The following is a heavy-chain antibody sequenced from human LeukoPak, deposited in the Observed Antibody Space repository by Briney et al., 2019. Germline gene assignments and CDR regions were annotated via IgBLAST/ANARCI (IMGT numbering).Heavy chain of an antibody. D-gene: IGHD5-24*01. J-gene: IGHJ4*02. CDR3: AKEGRSLQAY. CDR2: IKHDGSEK. V-gene: IGHV3-7*01. CDR1: GFIFTNYF. Sequence: GGSLRLSCVASGFIFTNYFMSWVRQASGKGLEWVASIKHDGSEKYYVDSVRGRFTISRDNTMNSLYLQMSSLRAEDTAVYYCAKEGRSLQAYWGQGTLVTVSS.